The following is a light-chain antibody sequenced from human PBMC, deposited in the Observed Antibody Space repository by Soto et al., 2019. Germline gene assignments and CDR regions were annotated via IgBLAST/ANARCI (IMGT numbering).Light chain of an antibody. CDR1: QSVSSSY. CDR3: QQYGSSPIT. Sequence: EIVLTQSPGTLSLSPGERATLSCRASQSVSSSYLAWYQQKPGQAPRLLIYDTSTRATGIPDRFSGSGSGTDFTLTISRLEPEDFAVYYCQQYGSSPITFGQGPRLEIK. J-gene: IGKJ5*01. CDR2: DTS. V-gene: IGKV3-20*01.